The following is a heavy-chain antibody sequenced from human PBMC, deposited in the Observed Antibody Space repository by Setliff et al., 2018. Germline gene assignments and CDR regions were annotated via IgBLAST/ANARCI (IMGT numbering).Heavy chain of an antibody. CDR3: ARAQQLGTFDY. V-gene: IGHV1-46*01. J-gene: IGHJ4*02. Sequence: ASVKVSCKASGYTFTTYYFHWVRQAPGQGLEWMGIISPSGGSTSYAQKFQDRVTMTRDTSTSTVYMELSSLRSEDTAVYYCARAQQLGTFDYWGQGTLVTVSS. CDR1: GYTFTTYY. D-gene: IGHD6-13*01. CDR2: ISPSGGST.